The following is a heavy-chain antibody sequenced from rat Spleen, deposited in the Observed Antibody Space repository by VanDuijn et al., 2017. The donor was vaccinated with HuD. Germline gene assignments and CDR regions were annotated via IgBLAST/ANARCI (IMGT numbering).Heavy chain of an antibody. V-gene: IGHV5S23*01. CDR1: GFTFNSYD. Sequence: EVQLVESGGGLVQPGTSLKLSCAVSGFTFNSYDMAWVRQAPKKGLEWVAYISYDGETTYYRDSVKGRFTISRDNAKSTLSLQMDSLRSDDTATYYCARRHYGYTDYFDYWGQGVMVTVSS. CDR2: ISYDGETT. CDR3: ARRHYGYTDYFDY. J-gene: IGHJ2*01. D-gene: IGHD1-9*01.